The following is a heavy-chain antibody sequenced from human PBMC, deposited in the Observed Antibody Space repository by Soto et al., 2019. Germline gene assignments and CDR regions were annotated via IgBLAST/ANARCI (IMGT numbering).Heavy chain of an antibody. CDR2: VSPLLGTA. Sequence: QVQLVQSGAEVKKPGSSVKVSCKASGGSFSSYPISWVRQAPGQGLEWMGGVSPLLGTANYAQKFQGRVTITADESTSTAYMELSSLRSEDTAVYYCARVHIVLMRNVLSHNGMDVWVQGTTVTVSS. CDR3: ARVHIVLMRNVLSHNGMDV. CDR1: GGSFSSYP. D-gene: IGHD2-8*01. J-gene: IGHJ6*02. V-gene: IGHV1-69*01.